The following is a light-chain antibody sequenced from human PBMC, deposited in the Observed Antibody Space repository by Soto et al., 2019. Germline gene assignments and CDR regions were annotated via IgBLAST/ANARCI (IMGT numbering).Light chain of an antibody. CDR3: QQYNSL. Sequence: DIQMTQSPSTLSASVGDRVTITCRASQSISSWLAWYQQKPGKAPKLLIYKASSLESGVPSRFSGSGSGTEFTLTISSLQPADFATYYCQQYNSLFGPGTKVDIK. CDR2: KAS. J-gene: IGKJ3*01. V-gene: IGKV1-5*03. CDR1: QSISSW.